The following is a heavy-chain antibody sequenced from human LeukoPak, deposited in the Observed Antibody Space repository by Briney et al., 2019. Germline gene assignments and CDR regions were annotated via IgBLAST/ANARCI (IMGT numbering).Heavy chain of an antibody. D-gene: IGHD3-22*01. J-gene: IGHJ4*02. CDR1: GFTFRNYG. Sequence: GGSLRLSCAASGFTFRNYGIHWVRRAPGKGLEWVAVISYDGSIENYQDSVKGRFTISRDNSKNTVYLQMNSLRVGDTAVYYCAKEKSSGYADSWGQETLVTVSS. CDR2: ISYDGSIE. V-gene: IGHV3-30*18. CDR3: AKEKSSGYADS.